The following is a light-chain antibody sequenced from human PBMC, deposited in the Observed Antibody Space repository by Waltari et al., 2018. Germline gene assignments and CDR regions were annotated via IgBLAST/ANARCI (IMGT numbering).Light chain of an antibody. CDR2: KGN. J-gene: IGLJ3*02. Sequence: QTVVTQEPSLSVSPGGTVTLTCALSSGSISTTSYATWYQQTPGQAPRTLVYKGNRRSSGVPERFSGSILGNKAALTITGAQADDDSDYYCSLYMGSGIWVFGGGTKLTVL. V-gene: IGLV8-61*01. CDR3: SLYMGSGIWV. CDR1: SGSISTTSY.